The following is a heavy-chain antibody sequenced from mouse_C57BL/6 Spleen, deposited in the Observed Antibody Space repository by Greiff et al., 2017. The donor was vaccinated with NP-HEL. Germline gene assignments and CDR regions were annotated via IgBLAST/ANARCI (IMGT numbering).Heavy chain of an antibody. CDR1: GFNIKDYY. D-gene: IGHD1-1*01. J-gene: IGHJ2*01. Sequence: EVQLQQSGAELVKPGASVKLSCTASGFNIKDYYMHWVKQRTEQGLEWIGRIDPEDGGTKYAPKFQGKATITADTSSNTAYLQLSSLTSEDTAVYYCSFHYYCSSYCLYYFDYWGQGTTLTVSS. V-gene: IGHV14-2*01. CDR2: IDPEDGGT. CDR3: SFHYYCSSYCLYYFDY.